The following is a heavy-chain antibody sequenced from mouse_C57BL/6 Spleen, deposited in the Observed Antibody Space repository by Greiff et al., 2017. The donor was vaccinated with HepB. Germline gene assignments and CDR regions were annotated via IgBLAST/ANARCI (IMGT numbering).Heavy chain of an antibody. Sequence: QVQLKQPGAELVRPGSSVKLSCKASGYTFTSYWMDWVKQRPGQGLEWIGNIYPSDSETHYNQKFKDKATLTVDKSSSTAYMQLSSLTSEDSAVYYCERSAGNSYYWGQGTTLTVSS. CDR3: ERSAGNSYY. J-gene: IGHJ2*01. V-gene: IGHV1-61*01. CDR1: GYTFTSYW. CDR2: IYPSDSET. D-gene: IGHD1-1*01.